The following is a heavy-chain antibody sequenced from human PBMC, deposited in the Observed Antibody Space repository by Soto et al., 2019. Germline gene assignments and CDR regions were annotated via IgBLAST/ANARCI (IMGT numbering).Heavy chain of an antibody. CDR3: ARVPAGEYGH. D-gene: IGHD4-17*01. CDR2: IHYRGVI. CDR1: GGSVSDNY. V-gene: IGHV4-59*02. J-gene: IGHJ4*02. Sequence: PSDTLSLTTNVSGGSVSDNYWGWIRQAPGKGLEWIGYIHYRGVINYNPSLKSRVNMSVDPSKNQFSLNLRSVTIADTAVFFCARVPAGEYGHWGEGSLVTVSS.